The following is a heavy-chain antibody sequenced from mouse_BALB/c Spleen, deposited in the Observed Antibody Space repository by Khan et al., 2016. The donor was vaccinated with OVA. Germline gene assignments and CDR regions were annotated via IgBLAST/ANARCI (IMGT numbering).Heavy chain of an antibody. D-gene: IGHD2-10*01. CDR1: GFTFSTYA. CDR3: ARSSYGNVAY. CDR2: ISSDGDYT. Sequence: EVELVESGGGLVKPGGSLKLSCAASGFTFSTYAMSWVRQTPEKRLEWVATISSDGDYTYYPDNVTGRFTIYRDYAKDTLYLQMSSLWSEDTAMYYCARSSYGNVAYWGQGTLVAVSA. V-gene: IGHV5-9-3*01. J-gene: IGHJ3*01.